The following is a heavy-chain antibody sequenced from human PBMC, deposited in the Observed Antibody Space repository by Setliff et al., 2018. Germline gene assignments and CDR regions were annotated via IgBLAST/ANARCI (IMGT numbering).Heavy chain of an antibody. CDR3: ARHPSSGSYYGGSIFYFDD. CDR1: GFTFSSYS. D-gene: IGHD1-26*01. J-gene: IGHJ4*02. V-gene: IGHV3-48*01. Sequence: GGSLRLSCAASGFTFSSYSMNWVRQAPGKGLEWVSYISSSSTIYYADSVKGRFTISRDNAKNSLYLQMNSLRTEDTAVYYCARHPSSGSYYGGSIFYFDDWGPGILVTVSS. CDR2: ISSSSTI.